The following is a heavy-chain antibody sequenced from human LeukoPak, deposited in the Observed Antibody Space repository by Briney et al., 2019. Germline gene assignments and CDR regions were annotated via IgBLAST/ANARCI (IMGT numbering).Heavy chain of an antibody. CDR3: AREVGPISD. V-gene: IGHV3-30-3*01. CDR2: ISYDGSNK. CDR1: GFTFSSYA. J-gene: IGHJ4*02. Sequence: GGSLRLSCAASGFTFSSYAMHWVRQAPGKGLEWVAVISYDGSNKYYADSVKGRFTISRGNSKNTLYLQMNSLRAEDTAVYYCAREVGPISDWGQGTLVSVSS. D-gene: IGHD1-26*01.